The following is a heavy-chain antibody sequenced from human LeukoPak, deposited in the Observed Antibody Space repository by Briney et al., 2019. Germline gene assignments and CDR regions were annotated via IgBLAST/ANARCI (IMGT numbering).Heavy chain of an antibody. V-gene: IGHV3-7*01. Sequence: GGSLRLSCAASEFTFSTYWMCWVRQTPRRGLEWVANIKPDGSETYYVDSVMGRFTISRDNAKNSLYLQMSSLRAEDTAVYYCARDDGIRTVDYWGQGTLVTVSS. CDR1: EFTFSTYW. J-gene: IGHJ4*02. CDR3: ARDDGIRTVDY. D-gene: IGHD5-18*01. CDR2: IKPDGSET.